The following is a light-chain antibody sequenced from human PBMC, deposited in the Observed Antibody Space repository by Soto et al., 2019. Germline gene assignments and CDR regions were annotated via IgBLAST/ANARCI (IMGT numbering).Light chain of an antibody. CDR2: DAS. Sequence: EVVLTQSPATLSLSPGERATLSCRASQSLGSYLAWYQHKPGQAPRLLIDDASSRAPGIPARFGGSGSGTDFTLTISSLEPEYFAVYYCQYRTTFGQGTRLDIK. V-gene: IGKV3-11*01. CDR1: QSLGSY. CDR3: QYRTT. J-gene: IGKJ5*01.